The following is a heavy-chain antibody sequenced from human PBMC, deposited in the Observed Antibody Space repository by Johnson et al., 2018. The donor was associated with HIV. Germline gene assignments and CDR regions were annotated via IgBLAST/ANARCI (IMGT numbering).Heavy chain of an antibody. J-gene: IGHJ3*01. CDR1: GFTFSSYA. D-gene: IGHD3-10*01. CDR3: ARGSYGSFDL. CDR2: IYTGSDST. V-gene: IGHV3-30*14. Sequence: QMLLVESGGGVVQPGRSLRLSCAASGFTFSSYAMHWVRQAPGKGLEWVSVIYTGSDSTSYTDSVKDRFTISRDSSKNAVYLQMSSLRAEDTALYYCARGSYGSFDLWGPGAMVTVSS.